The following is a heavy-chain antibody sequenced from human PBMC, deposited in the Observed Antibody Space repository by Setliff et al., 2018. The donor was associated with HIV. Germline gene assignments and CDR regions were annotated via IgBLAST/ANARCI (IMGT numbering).Heavy chain of an antibody. CDR1: GFTLDEYA. D-gene: IGHD6-25*01. J-gene: IGHJ4*02. CDR2: ISWNRGTI. V-gene: IGHV3-9*01. Sequence: GGSLRLSCVASGFTLDEYAMYWVRQRPGKGLELVSSISWNRGTIGYADSVKGRFTISRDDAKNSLYLQMNSLRPEDSAMYYCARSRPYNSALDYWGQGTLVTVSS. CDR3: ARSRPYNSALDY.